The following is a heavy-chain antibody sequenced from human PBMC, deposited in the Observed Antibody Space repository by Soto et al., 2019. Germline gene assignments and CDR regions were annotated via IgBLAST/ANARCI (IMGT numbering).Heavy chain of an antibody. J-gene: IGHJ4*02. D-gene: IGHD6-13*01. V-gene: IGHV4-31*03. CDR1: GGSINSGCYY. Sequence: QVQLQESGPGLVKPAQTLSLTGTVSGGSINSGCYYWSWIRTHPGKDLEWIGYIYYSGSTYYNPSLKSRVTISVDTSKNQFSLKLSSVTAADTAVYYCASYSSSWYMRYFDYWGQGTLVTVSS. CDR2: IYYSGST. CDR3: ASYSSSWYMRYFDY.